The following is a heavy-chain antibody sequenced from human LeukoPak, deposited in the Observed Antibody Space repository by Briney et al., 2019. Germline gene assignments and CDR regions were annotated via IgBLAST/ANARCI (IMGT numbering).Heavy chain of an antibody. CDR3: ARVCSSSWYGIWFDP. D-gene: IGHD6-13*01. V-gene: IGHV4-39*01. Sequence: PSETLSLTCTVSCDSISTSNSYWGWLRQPPGKGLEWIGSIYYSGNTYYNASLKSRVTISVDTSKNQFSLKLTSVTAADTAVYYCARVCSSSWYGIWFDPWGQGTLVTVSS. CDR1: CDSISTSNSY. J-gene: IGHJ5*02. CDR2: IYYSGNT.